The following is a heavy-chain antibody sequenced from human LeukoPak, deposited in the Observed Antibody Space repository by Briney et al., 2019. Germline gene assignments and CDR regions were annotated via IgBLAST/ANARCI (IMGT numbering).Heavy chain of an antibody. J-gene: IGHJ4*02. D-gene: IGHD3-22*01. CDR1: GFTSSSYS. CDR2: ISSSSSYI. CDR3: ARDEYYYDSSGYYYLGYFDY. Sequence: GGSLRLSCAASGFTSSSYSMNWVRQAPGKGLEWVSSISSSSSYIYYADSVKGRFTISRDNAKNSLYLQMNSLRAEDTAVYYCARDEYYYDSSGYYYLGYFDYWGQGTLVTVSS. V-gene: IGHV3-21*01.